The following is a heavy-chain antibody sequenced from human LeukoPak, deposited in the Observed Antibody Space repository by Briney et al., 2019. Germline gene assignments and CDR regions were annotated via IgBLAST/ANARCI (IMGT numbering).Heavy chain of an antibody. Sequence: PGGSLRLSCAASEFTLSSYTMNWVRQAPGKGLEWVSYISSSGAYTYYAGSVNGRFPISRDNAKNPLYLQLNSLRDEDTAVSYCARPGYSYRPRGFDYWGQGTLVTVSS. J-gene: IGHJ4*02. CDR1: EFTLSSYT. V-gene: IGHV3-21*01. CDR3: ARPGYSYRPRGFDY. CDR2: ISSSGAYT. D-gene: IGHD5-18*01.